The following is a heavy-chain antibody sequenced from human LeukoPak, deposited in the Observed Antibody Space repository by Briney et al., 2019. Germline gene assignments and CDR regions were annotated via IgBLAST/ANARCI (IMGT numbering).Heavy chain of an antibody. J-gene: IGHJ4*02. CDR3: ARAPRVVATAWCDY. V-gene: IGHV1-18*01. CDR2: ISAYNGNT. D-gene: IGHD2-21*02. Sequence: ASVKVSCKASGYTFTSYGISWVRQAPGQGLEWMGWISAYNGNTNYAQKLQGRVTMTTDTSTSTAYMELRSLRSDDTAVYYCARAPRVVATAWCDYWGQGTLVTVSS. CDR1: GYTFTSYG.